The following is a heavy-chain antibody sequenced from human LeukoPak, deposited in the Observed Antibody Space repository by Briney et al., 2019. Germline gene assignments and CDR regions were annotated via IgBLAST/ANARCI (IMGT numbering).Heavy chain of an antibody. CDR1: GFTFSSYA. Sequence: GRSLRLSCAASGFTFSSYAMHWVRQAPGKGLEWVAVISYDGGNTYYADSVKGRFTISRDNSKDTLYLQLNSLRAEDTAVYYCARDSTYYYGSGSSGPHYFDYWGQGTLVTVSS. CDR2: ISYDGGNT. V-gene: IGHV3-30*01. D-gene: IGHD3-10*01. CDR3: ARDSTYYYGSGSSGPHYFDY. J-gene: IGHJ4*02.